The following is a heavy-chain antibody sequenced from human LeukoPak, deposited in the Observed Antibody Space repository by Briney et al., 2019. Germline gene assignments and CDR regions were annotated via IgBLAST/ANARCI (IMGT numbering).Heavy chain of an antibody. Sequence: GGSLRLSCAASGFTFSSYAMSWVRQAPGKGLEWVSAISGSGGSTYYADSVKGRFTISRDNSKNTLYLQMNSLRAEDTAVYYCARPPGGYYGDLGVHWGQGTLVTVSS. CDR3: ARPPGGYYGDLGVH. D-gene: IGHD4-17*01. J-gene: IGHJ4*02. CDR2: ISGSGGST. CDR1: GFTFSSYA. V-gene: IGHV3-23*01.